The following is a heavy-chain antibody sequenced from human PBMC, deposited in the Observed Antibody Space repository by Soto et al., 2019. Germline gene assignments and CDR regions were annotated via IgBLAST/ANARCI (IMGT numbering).Heavy chain of an antibody. Sequence: QGQLVQSGAEVKWPGASVKVSCKASGYPFNKYSISWVRQAPGQGLEWMVWISASNGNRNYAQKFQGRVTLGTDTSTSTAYMELRNLRSDDTAVYYCTRGHGDFAGDFDYWGQGTLVTVSS. V-gene: IGHV1-18*04. CDR3: TRGHGDFAGDFDY. D-gene: IGHD4-17*01. CDR2: ISASNGNR. J-gene: IGHJ4*02. CDR1: GYPFNKYS.